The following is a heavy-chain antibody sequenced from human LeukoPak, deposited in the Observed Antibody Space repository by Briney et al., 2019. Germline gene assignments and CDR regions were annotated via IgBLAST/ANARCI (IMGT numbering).Heavy chain of an antibody. CDR3: ARGAPSYCGGDCAYHDAFDI. D-gene: IGHD2-21*02. CDR2: IKQDGSEK. CDR1: GFTFSSYW. V-gene: IGHV3-7*03. Sequence: GGSLRLSCAASGFTFSSYWMSWVRQAPGKGLEWVANIKQDGSEKYYVDSVKGRFTISRDNAKNSLYLQMNSLRAEDTAVYYCARGAPSYCGGDCAYHDAFDIWGQGTMVTVSS. J-gene: IGHJ3*02.